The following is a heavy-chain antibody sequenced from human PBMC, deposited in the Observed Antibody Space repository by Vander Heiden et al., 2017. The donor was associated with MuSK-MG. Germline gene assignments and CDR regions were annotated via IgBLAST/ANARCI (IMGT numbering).Heavy chain of an antibody. CDR1: GGSVTSGNYY. J-gene: IGHJ3*02. Sequence: QVQLQESGPGLVKPSQTLSLTCSVSGGSVTSGNYYWSWIRQPAGKGLEWIGRIYISGTTNDNPSLKSRVTMSIDTSKNQFSLELSSVTAADTAVYHCVRFHKAFDIWGQGTMVTVSS. V-gene: IGHV4-61*02. CDR3: VRFHKAFDI. CDR2: IYISGTT.